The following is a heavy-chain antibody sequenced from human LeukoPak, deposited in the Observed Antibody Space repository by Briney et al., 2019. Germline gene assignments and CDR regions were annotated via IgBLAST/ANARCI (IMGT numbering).Heavy chain of an antibody. Sequence: PSETLSLTCTVSGGSISSYYWSWIRHPPGKGLEWIGYIYYSGSTNYNPSLKSRVTISVDTSKNQFSLKLSSVTAADTAVYYCAREDWNYYFDYWGQGTLVTVSS. D-gene: IGHD1-7*01. CDR1: GGSISSYY. V-gene: IGHV4-59*01. CDR2: IYYSGST. CDR3: AREDWNYYFDY. J-gene: IGHJ4*02.